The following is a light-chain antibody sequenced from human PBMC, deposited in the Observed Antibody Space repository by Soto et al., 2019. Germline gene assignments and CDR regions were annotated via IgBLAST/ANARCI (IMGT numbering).Light chain of an antibody. Sequence: EIVLTQSPGTLSLSPGERATLSCRASQSVTSTYLAWYQQKPGQPPRLLIYGASNRATGIPDRFSGSGSGTDFTLTISRLEPDDFTVYYCQQYHRLPTTFGPGTKVDI. J-gene: IGKJ3*01. CDR2: GAS. CDR1: QSVTSTY. CDR3: QQYHRLPTT. V-gene: IGKV3-20*01.